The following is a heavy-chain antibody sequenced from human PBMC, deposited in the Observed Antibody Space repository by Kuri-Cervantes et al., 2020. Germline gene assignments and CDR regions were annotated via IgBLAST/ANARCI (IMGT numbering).Heavy chain of an antibody. D-gene: IGHD6-13*01. J-gene: IGHJ6*02. CDR3: AREWDSSSWYRVYYYYGMDV. CDR2: IYPTDSDT. V-gene: IGHV5-51*01. Sequence: GGSLRLSCKASGYSFSSYWIGWLRQRPGKGLEWVGIIYPTDSDTRYSPSLQGQVTISVDKSIFTAYLQWSSLKASDTAMYYCAREWDSSSWYRVYYYYGMDVWGQGTTVTVSS. CDR1: GYSFSSYW.